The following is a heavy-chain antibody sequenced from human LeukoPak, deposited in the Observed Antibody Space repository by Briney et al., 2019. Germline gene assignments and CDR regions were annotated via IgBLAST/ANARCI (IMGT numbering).Heavy chain of an antibody. CDR3: AKLVGSTSNFDY. Sequence: GGSLRLSCAASGFTFSGYGMHWVRQAPGKGLEWVAVISYDGSNKYYADSVKGRFTISRDNSKNTLYLQMNSLRAEDTAVYYCAKLVGSTSNFDYWGQGTLVTVSS. D-gene: IGHD6-25*01. J-gene: IGHJ4*02. V-gene: IGHV3-30*18. CDR2: ISYDGSNK. CDR1: GFTFSGYG.